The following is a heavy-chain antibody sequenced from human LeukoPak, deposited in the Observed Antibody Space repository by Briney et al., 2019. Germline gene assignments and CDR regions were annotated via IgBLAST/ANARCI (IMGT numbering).Heavy chain of an antibody. D-gene: IGHD6-19*01. J-gene: IGHJ5*02. Sequence: SVKVSCKASGFTFTSSAVQWVRQARGQRLEWIGWIVVGSGNTNYAQKFQERVTITRDMSTSTAYMELSSLRSEDTAVYYCARDQSASGWLSYNWFDPWGQGTLVTVSS. CDR1: GFTFTSSA. V-gene: IGHV1-58*01. CDR3: ARDQSASGWLSYNWFDP. CDR2: IVVGSGNT.